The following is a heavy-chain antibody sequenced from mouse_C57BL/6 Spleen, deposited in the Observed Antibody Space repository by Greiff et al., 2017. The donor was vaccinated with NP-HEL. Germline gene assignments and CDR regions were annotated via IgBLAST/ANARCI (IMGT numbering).Heavy chain of an antibody. J-gene: IGHJ1*03. CDR2: IDPETGGT. Sequence: QVQLQQSGAELVRPGASVTLSCKASGYTFTDYEMHWVKQTPVHGLEWIGAIDPETGGTAYNQKFKGKAILTADKSSSTAYMELRSLTSEDSAVYYCTRDTTVVARGYFDVWGTGTTVTVSS. V-gene: IGHV1-15*01. CDR1: GYTFTDYE. CDR3: TRDTTVVARGYFDV. D-gene: IGHD1-1*01.